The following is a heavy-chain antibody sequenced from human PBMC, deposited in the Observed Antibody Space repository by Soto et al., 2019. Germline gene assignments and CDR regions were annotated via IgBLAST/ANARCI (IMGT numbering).Heavy chain of an antibody. CDR2: INPNSGGT. V-gene: IGHV1-2*02. Sequence: ASVKVSCKASGYTFTGYYMHWVRQAPGQGLEWMGWINPNSGGTNYAQKFQGRVTMTRDTSISTAYMELSRLRSDDTAVYYCARVIGPAAMSWFDPWGQGTLVTVYS. CDR3: ARVIGPAAMSWFDP. D-gene: IGHD2-2*01. CDR1: GYTFTGYY. J-gene: IGHJ5*02.